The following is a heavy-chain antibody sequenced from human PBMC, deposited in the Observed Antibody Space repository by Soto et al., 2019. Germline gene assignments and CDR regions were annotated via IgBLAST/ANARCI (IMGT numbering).Heavy chain of an antibody. J-gene: IGHJ4*02. Sequence: SETLSLTCTVSGGSISSYYWSWIRQPPGKGLEWIGYIYYSGSTNYNPSLKSRVTISVDTSKNQFSLKLSSVTAADTAVYYCAHSYYYDSSGYYPDWGQGTLVTVSS. CDR2: IYYSGST. CDR3: AHSYYYDSSGYYPD. CDR1: GGSISSYY. D-gene: IGHD3-22*01. V-gene: IGHV4-59*08.